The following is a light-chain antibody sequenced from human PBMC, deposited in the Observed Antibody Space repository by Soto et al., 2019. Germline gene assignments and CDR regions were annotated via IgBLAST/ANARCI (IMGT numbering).Light chain of an antibody. Sequence: EIVLTQSPGMVSLSPGDRATLSCRASQSVIGGYIAWYQQKPGQAPRXXIYGASSRETGIADRFSGRGSGTDFTLTITSLRPEDFGVYYCQQYRSWTRTFGQGTQVDIK. CDR2: GAS. J-gene: IGKJ1*01. CDR3: QQYRSWTRT. CDR1: QSVIGGY. V-gene: IGKV3-20*01.